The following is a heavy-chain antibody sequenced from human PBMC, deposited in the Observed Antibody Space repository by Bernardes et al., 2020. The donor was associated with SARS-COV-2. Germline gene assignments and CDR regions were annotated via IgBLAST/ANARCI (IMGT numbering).Heavy chain of an antibody. CDR2: INHSGST. J-gene: IGHJ4*02. Sequence: SETLSLTCAVYGGSFSGYYWSYIRQPPGTGLEWIGEINHSGSTNYNPSLKSRVTISVDTSKNQFSLKLSSVTAADTAVYYCARGKVYDFWSGYPSSFDYWGQGTLVTVSS. V-gene: IGHV4-34*01. D-gene: IGHD3-3*01. CDR1: GGSFSGYY. CDR3: ARGKVYDFWSGYPSSFDY.